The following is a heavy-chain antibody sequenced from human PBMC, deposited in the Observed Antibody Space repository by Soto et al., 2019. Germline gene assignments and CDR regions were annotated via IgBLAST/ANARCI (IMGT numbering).Heavy chain of an antibody. CDR1: GGTFSSYA. Sequence: VKVSCKASGGTFSSYAISWVRQAPGQGLEWMGGIIPIFGTANYAQKFQGRVTITADESTSTAYMELSSLRSEDTAVYYCAREFEYSSSSYAFDIWGQGTMVTVSS. J-gene: IGHJ3*02. CDR3: AREFEYSSSSYAFDI. D-gene: IGHD6-6*01. CDR2: IIPIFGTA. V-gene: IGHV1-69*01.